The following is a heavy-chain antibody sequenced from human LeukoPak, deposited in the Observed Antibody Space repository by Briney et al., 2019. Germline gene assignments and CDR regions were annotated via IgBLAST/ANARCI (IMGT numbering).Heavy chain of an antibody. CDR3: ARRGYYGSGSYIYSPGGRYNWFDP. J-gene: IGHJ5*02. CDR2: IYHSGST. D-gene: IGHD3-10*01. CDR1: GYSISSGYY. V-gene: IGHV4-38-2*02. Sequence: SETLSLTCTVSGYSISSGYYWGWIRQPPGKGLEWIGSIYHSGSTYYNPSLKSRVTISVDTSKNQFSLKLSSVTAADTAVYYCARRGYYGSGSYIYSPGGRYNWFDPWGQGTLVTVSS.